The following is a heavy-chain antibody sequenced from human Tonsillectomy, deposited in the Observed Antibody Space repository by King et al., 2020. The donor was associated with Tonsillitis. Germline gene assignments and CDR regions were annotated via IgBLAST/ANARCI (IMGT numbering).Heavy chain of an antibody. CDR2: INYSGST. CDR1: HDSISSYY. CDR3: ARARVFGVVIRLYYFDS. V-gene: IGHV4-59*01. Sequence: QLQESGPGLVKPSETLSLTCTVSHDSISSYYWSWIRQPPGKGLEWIGYINYSGSTNYNPSLKSRVTMSVDTSKNQFSLKLSSVTAADTAVYFCARARVFGVVIRLYYFDSWGQGTLVTVSS. D-gene: IGHD3-3*01. J-gene: IGHJ4*02.